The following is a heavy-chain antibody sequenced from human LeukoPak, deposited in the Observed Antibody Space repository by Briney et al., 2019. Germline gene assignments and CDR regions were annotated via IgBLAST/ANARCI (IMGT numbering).Heavy chain of an antibody. CDR3: ARGEQQLGPEIPRGDYYYYMDV. CDR1: GGSISSSSYY. V-gene: IGHV4-39*07. D-gene: IGHD6-13*01. CDR2: IYYSGGT. J-gene: IGHJ6*03. Sequence: SETLSLTCTVSGGSISSSSYYWGWIRQPPGKGLEWIGSIYYSGGTYYNPSLKSRVTISVDTSKNQFSLKLSSVTAADTAVYYCARGEQQLGPEIPRGDYYYYMDVWGKGTTVTVSS.